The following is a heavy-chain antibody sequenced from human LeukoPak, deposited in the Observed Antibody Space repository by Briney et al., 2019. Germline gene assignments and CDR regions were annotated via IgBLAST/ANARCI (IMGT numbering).Heavy chain of an antibody. CDR3: ARQKTVIIVDV. Sequence: SETLSLTCTVSGGPISSYYWSWIRQPPGKGLEWIGYIFYSGSSNYNPSLKSRLSISVDTSKNQFSLQLSSVTAADTAVYYCARQKTVIIVDVWGQGTTVTVSS. CDR1: GGPISSYY. J-gene: IGHJ6*02. CDR2: IFYSGSS. V-gene: IGHV4-59*08. D-gene: IGHD2-21*01.